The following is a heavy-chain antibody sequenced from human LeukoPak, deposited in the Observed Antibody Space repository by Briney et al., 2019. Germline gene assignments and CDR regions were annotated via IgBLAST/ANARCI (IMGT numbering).Heavy chain of an antibody. J-gene: IGHJ3*02. CDR1: GFTFSSYA. CDR2: ITGGAPST. D-gene: IGHD2-15*01. CDR3: ARDCGGGSCYGPYDAFDI. V-gene: IGHV3-23*01. Sequence: GGSLRLSCAASGFTFSSYAMTWVRQAPGKGLEWVSGITGGAPSTYYADSVKGRFTISRDNSKNTLYLQMNRLRAEDTAVYYCARDCGGGSCYGPYDAFDIWGQGTMVTVSS.